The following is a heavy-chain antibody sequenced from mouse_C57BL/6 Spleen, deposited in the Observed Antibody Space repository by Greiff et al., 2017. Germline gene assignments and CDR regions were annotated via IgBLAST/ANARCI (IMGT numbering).Heavy chain of an antibody. CDR3: ASAIYYDYDEGFVY. V-gene: IGHV1-64*01. CDR1: GYTFTSYW. Sequence: QVQLQQPGAELVKPGASVKLSCKASGYTFTSYWMHWVKQRPGQGLEWIGMIHPNSGSTNYNEKFKSKATLTVDKSSSTAYMQLSSLTSEDSAVYYCASAIYYDYDEGFVYWGQGTLVTVSA. CDR2: IHPNSGST. D-gene: IGHD2-4*01. J-gene: IGHJ3*01.